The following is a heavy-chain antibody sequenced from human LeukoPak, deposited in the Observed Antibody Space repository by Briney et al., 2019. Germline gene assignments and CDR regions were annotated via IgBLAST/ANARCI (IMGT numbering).Heavy chain of an antibody. D-gene: IGHD1-26*01. CDR2: IYSGGST. Sequence: GGSLRLSCAASGFTVSSNYMSWVRQAPGKGLEWVSVIYSGGSTYYADSVKGRFTISRDNSKNTLYLQMNSLRAEDTAVYYCGGSYFLSLLIFDYWGQGTLVTVSS. CDR3: GGSYFLSLLIFDY. CDR1: GFTVSSNY. V-gene: IGHV3-53*01. J-gene: IGHJ4*02.